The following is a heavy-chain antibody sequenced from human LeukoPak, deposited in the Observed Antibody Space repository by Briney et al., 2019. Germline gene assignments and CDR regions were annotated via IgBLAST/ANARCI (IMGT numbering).Heavy chain of an antibody. Sequence: GASVKVSCKASGYTFTSYGISWVRQAPGQGLAWMGWISAYNGNTNYAQKLQGRVTMTTDTSTSTAYMELRSLRSDDTAVYYCARDLGYYGSGSYWSYFDYWGQGTLVTVSS. V-gene: IGHV1-18*01. D-gene: IGHD3-10*01. CDR2: ISAYNGNT. CDR1: GYTFTSYG. CDR3: ARDLGYYGSGSYWSYFDY. J-gene: IGHJ4*02.